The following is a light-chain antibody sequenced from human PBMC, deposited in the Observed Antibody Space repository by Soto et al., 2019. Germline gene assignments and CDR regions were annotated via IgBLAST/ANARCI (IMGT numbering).Light chain of an antibody. V-gene: IGLV1-51*02. CDR3: AAWDADHNGVV. Sequence: QSVLTQPPSVSAAPGQKVTLSCSGSSSNIGKNFVSWYQQFPGAAPKVLIYENNKRLSGIPDRFSGSKSGTSVTLGISGLQAEDEEQYYCAAWDADHNGVVFGGGTKLTVL. CDR2: ENN. CDR1: SSNIGKNF. J-gene: IGLJ2*01.